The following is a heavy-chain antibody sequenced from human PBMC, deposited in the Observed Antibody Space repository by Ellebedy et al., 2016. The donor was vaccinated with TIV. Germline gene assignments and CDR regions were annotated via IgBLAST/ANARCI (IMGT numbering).Heavy chain of an antibody. CDR2: INPADSET. CDR3: ARGRGSSWYSYFDY. V-gene: IGHV5-51*01. CDR1: GYTFTDYW. Sequence: KVSCKVSGYTFTDYWIGWVRQMAGKGLEYMGIINPADSETRYSPSFEGQVTISADKSISTAYLQWSSLKASDTAMYYCARGRGSSWYSYFDYWGQGTLVTVSS. J-gene: IGHJ4*02. D-gene: IGHD6-13*01.